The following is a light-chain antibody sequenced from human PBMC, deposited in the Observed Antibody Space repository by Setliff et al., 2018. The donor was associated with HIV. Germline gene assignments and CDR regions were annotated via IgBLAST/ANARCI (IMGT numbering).Light chain of an antibody. CDR2: RNN. CDR1: WSNIGSSS. J-gene: IGLJ1*01. V-gene: IGLV1-47*01. CDR3: SSYAITNTLP. Sequence: QSALTQPPSASGTPGQRVTISCSGSWSNIGSSSVYWYQHLTGTAPKILIYRNNQRPSGVPGRFSGSKSGNTASLTISGLRAEDEADYYCSSYAITNTLPLGTGTKVTVL.